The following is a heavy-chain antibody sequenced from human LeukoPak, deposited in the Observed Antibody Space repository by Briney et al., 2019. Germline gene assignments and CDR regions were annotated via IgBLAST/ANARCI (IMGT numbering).Heavy chain of an antibody. CDR2: IVVGSGNT. CDR3: AAEDYYDSSGYLDY. CDR1: GFTFTSSA. D-gene: IGHD3-22*01. V-gene: IGHV1-58*02. Sequence: SVKLSCTASGFTFTSSAMQWVRQARGQRLEWIGWIVVGSGNTNYAQKFQERVTITRDMSTSTAYMELSSLRSEDTAVYYCAAEDYYDSSGYLDYWGQGTLVTVSS. J-gene: IGHJ4*02.